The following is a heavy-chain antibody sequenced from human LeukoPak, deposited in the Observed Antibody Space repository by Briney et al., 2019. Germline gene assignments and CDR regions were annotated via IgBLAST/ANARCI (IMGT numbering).Heavy chain of an antibody. CDR3: ARVNSWYAGIDY. CDR1: GFTFGDYG. Sequence: PGGSLRLSCTGSGFTFGDYGMSWVRQAPGKGLEWVANIKQDGSEKYYVDSVKGRFTISRDNAKNSLYLQMNSLRAEDTAVYYCARVNSWYAGIDYWGQGTLVTVSS. V-gene: IGHV3-7*04. D-gene: IGHD2-2*01. CDR2: IKQDGSEK. J-gene: IGHJ4*02.